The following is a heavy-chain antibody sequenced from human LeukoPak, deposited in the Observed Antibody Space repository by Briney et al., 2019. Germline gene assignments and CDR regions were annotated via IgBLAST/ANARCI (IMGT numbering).Heavy chain of an antibody. CDR3: AKDYGSGTNWFDP. V-gene: IGHV3-23*01. Sequence: GGSLRLSCAASGFXFSSYAMSWVRQAPGKGLQWVSAISGSGGSTYYADSVKGRFTISRDNSKNTLYLQMNSLRAEDTAVYYCAKDYGSGTNWFDPWGQGTLVTVSS. CDR1: GFXFSSYA. CDR2: ISGSGGST. J-gene: IGHJ5*02. D-gene: IGHD3-10*01.